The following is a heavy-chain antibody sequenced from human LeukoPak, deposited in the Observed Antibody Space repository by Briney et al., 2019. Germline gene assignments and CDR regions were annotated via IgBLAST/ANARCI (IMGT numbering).Heavy chain of an antibody. J-gene: IGHJ4*02. D-gene: IGHD3-22*01. CDR3: AKDRAYYYDSSGPFDY. CDR2: ISYDGSNK. Sequence: PGGSLRLSCAASGFTFSSYAMSWVRQAPGKGLEWVAVISYDGSNKYYADFVKGRFTISRDNSKNTLYLQMNSLRAEDTAVYYCAKDRAYYYDSSGPFDYWGQGTLVTVSS. V-gene: IGHV3-30*18. CDR1: GFTFSSYA.